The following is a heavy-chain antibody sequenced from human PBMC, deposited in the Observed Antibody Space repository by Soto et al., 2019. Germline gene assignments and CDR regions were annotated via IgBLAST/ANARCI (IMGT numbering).Heavy chain of an antibody. CDR2: THHSGRT. CDR1: GGSMSSSNW. V-gene: IGHV4-4*02. D-gene: IGHD1-26*01. Sequence: PSETLSLTCIVSGGSMSSSNWWNWVRQPPGKGLEWIGETHHSGRTNYNPSLKSRVIISVDESKNHFSLKLSSVTAADTAVYYCARSEATAIDYWGQGTLVTVSS. J-gene: IGHJ4*02. CDR3: ARSEATAIDY.